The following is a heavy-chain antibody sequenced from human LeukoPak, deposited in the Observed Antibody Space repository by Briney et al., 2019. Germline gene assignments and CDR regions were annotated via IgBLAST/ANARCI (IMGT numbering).Heavy chain of an antibody. J-gene: IGHJ5*01. D-gene: IGHD3-10*01. Sequence: GGSLRLSCAASGFTFSSYWMNWVRQAPGKGLEWVANIKQDGTEKFYVASVKGRFTISRDNAKNSLYLQMNSLRAEDTAVYYCAKEGAYPIITYDSWGQGTLVAVSS. CDR1: GFTFSSYW. CDR3: AKEGAYPIITYDS. CDR2: IKQDGTEK. V-gene: IGHV3-7*01.